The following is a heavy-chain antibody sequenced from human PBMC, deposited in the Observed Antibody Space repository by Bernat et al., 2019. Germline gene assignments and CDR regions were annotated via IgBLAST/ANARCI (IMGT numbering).Heavy chain of an antibody. V-gene: IGHV3-30-3*01. CDR2: ISYDGSNK. CDR3: AKAYSSSSYATFRDY. CDR1: GFTFSSYA. J-gene: IGHJ4*02. D-gene: IGHD6-13*01. Sequence: QVQLVESGGGVVQPGRSLRLSCAASGFTFSSYAMHWVRQAPGKGLERVAVISYDGSNKYYAESVKGRFTISRDNSKNTLYMQMNSLRAEETAVYYCAKAYSSSSYATFRDYWGQGTLVTVSS.